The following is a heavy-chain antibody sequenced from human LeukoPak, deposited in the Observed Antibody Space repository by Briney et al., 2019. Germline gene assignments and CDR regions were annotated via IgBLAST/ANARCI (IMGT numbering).Heavy chain of an antibody. CDR3: ARLDYYGSGSYYKGPFDP. J-gene: IGHJ5*02. CDR2: IYHSGST. D-gene: IGHD3-10*01. Sequence: SETLSLTCTVSGYSISSGYYWGWIRQPPGKGLEWIGSIYHSGSTYYNPSLKSRVTISVDTSKNQFSLKLSSVTAADTAVYYCARLDYYGSGSYYKGPFDPWGQGTLVTVSS. V-gene: IGHV4-38-2*02. CDR1: GYSISSGYY.